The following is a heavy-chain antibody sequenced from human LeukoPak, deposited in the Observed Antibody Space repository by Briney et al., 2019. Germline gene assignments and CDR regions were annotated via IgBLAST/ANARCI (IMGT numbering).Heavy chain of an antibody. J-gene: IGHJ4*02. Sequence: GGSLRLSCVASGFTFSSYAMSWVRQAPGKGLEWVSGISGRGGSTYYADSVKGRFTISRDNSKNTLYLQMNSLRAEDTAVYYCARDLVGSSGWWDFDYWGQGTLVTVSS. D-gene: IGHD6-19*01. V-gene: IGHV3-23*01. CDR3: ARDLVGSSGWWDFDY. CDR1: GFTFSSYA. CDR2: ISGRGGST.